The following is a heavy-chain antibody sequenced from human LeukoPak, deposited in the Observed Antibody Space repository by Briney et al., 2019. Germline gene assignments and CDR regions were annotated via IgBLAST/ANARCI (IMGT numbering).Heavy chain of an antibody. J-gene: IGHJ4*02. V-gene: IGHV4-39*01. CDR1: GGSISSSSYY. CDR2: IYYSGST. Sequence: PSETLSLTCTVSGGSISSSSYYWGWIRQPPGKGLEWIGSIYYSGSTYYNPSLKSRVTISVDTSKNQFSLKLSSVTAADTAVYYCARPYHLYSSGDYWGQGTLVTVSS. CDR3: ARPYHLYSSGDY. D-gene: IGHD6-19*01.